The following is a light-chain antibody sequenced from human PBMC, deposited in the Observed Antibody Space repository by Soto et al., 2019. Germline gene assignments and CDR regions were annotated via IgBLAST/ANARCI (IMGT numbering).Light chain of an antibody. V-gene: IGLV2-14*01. CDR3: NSFRVNRLYV. CDR2: EVT. J-gene: IGLJ1*01. CDR1: SSDVGGYNA. Sequence: SVLTQPASVSGSAGQTITMSCTGTSSDVGGYNAVSWYQHRPGKAPKLIIYEVTHRPAGISDRFSASKSGNTASLTISGLQAEDEGDYYCNSFRVNRLYVFGTGTKVTVL.